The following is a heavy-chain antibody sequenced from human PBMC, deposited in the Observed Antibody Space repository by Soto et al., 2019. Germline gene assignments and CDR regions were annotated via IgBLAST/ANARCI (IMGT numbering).Heavy chain of an antibody. V-gene: IGHV1-69*13. D-gene: IGHD3-3*01. CDR3: ARGRTIFGVVKLGWFDP. J-gene: IGHJ5*02. CDR2: IIPIFGTA. CDR1: GGTFSSYA. Sequence: ASVKVSCKASGGTFSSYAISWVRQAPGQGLEWMGGIIPIFGTANYAQKFQGRATITADESTSTAYMELSSLRSEDTAVYYCARGRTIFGVVKLGWFDPWGQGALVTVSS.